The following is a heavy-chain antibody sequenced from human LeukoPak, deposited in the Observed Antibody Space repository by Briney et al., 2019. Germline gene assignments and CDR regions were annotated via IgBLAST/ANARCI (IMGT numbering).Heavy chain of an antibody. J-gene: IGHJ4*02. CDR1: GGSISSGDYY. D-gene: IGHD3-10*01. CDR2: IYYSGST. V-gene: IGHV4-30-4*01. Sequence: PSETLSLTCTVSGGSISSGDYYWRWIRQPPGKGLEWIGYIYYSGSTYYNPSLKSRVTISVDTSKNQFSLKLSSVTAADTAVYYCAGDVWFGELPPSYFDYWGQGTLVTVSS. CDR3: AGDVWFGELPPSYFDY.